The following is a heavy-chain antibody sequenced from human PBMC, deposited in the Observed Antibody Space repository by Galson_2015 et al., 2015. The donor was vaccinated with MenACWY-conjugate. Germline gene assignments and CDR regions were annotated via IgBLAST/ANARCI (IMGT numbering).Heavy chain of an antibody. Sequence: QSGAEVKKPGESLKISCKGSGYTFTSFWIAWVRQMPGKGLEWMGIIYPGDSDTRYNPSFQGQVTISADKSISSAYLQWSGLQASDTAMYYCARGGSGSYHHSLQYWGQGTLVTVSS. CDR1: GYTFTSFW. V-gene: IGHV5-51*01. D-gene: IGHD3-10*01. J-gene: IGHJ4*02. CDR3: ARGGSGSYHHSLQY. CDR2: IYPGDSDT.